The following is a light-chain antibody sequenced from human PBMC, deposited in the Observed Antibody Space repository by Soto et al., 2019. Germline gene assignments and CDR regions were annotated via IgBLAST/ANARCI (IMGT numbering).Light chain of an antibody. J-gene: IGKJ1*01. CDR3: QQYNNWPRT. CDR1: QGISSY. CDR2: DAS. Sequence: IQLTPSPSSLSASVVDRVTITCRASQGISSYLGWYQQKPGKAPNLLIYDASTLHSGVPSRFSGGGSGTDFTLTISSLQSEDFAVYYCQQYNNWPRTFGQGTKVDIK. V-gene: IGKV1-9*01.